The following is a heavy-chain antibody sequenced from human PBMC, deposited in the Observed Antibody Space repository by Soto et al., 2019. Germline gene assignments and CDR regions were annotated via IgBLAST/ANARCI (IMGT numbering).Heavy chain of an antibody. V-gene: IGHV1-2*02. CDR2: INPNSGGT. CDR3: ARDFEKTYCSGGSCLAATDY. J-gene: IGHJ4*01. D-gene: IGHD2-15*01. Sequence: ASVKVSCKASGYTFTGYYMHWVRQAPGQGLECMGWINPNSGGTNYAQKFQGRVTMTRDTSISTAYMELSRLRSDDTAVYYCARDFEKTYCSGGSCLAATDYWGHGTLVTVSS. CDR1: GYTFTGYY.